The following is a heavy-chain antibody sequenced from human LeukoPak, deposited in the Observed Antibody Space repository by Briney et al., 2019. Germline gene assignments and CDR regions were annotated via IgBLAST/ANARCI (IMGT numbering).Heavy chain of an antibody. V-gene: IGHV5-51*01. CDR3: ARHRMVRGVINWFDP. CDR2: IYPGDSDT. Sequence: SGESLKISCKGSGYSFTSYWIGWVRQMPGKGLEWMGIIYPGDSDTRYSPSFQGQVTISADKSISTAYLQWSSLKASDTAMYYCARHRMVRGVINWFDPWGQGTLVTVSS. D-gene: IGHD3-10*01. J-gene: IGHJ5*02. CDR1: GYSFTSYW.